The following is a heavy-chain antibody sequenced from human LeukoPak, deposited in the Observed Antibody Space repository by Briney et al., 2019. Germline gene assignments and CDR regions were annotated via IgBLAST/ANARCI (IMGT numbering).Heavy chain of an antibody. CDR1: GFTSSNYW. D-gene: IGHD2-15*01. V-gene: IGHV3-7*03. CDR3: AKDMTYCSGGSCYSEVDY. CDR2: IKQDGSVK. Sequence: GGSLRLSCAASGFTSSNYWMSWVRQAPGRGLEWVASIKQDGSVKSYVDSARGRFTISRDNSKNSLYLQMNSLRTEDTALYYCAKDMTYCSGGSCYSEVDYWGQGTLVTVSS. J-gene: IGHJ4*02.